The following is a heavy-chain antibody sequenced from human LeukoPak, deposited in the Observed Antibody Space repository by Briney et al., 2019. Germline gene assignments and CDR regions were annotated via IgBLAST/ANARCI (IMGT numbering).Heavy chain of an antibody. J-gene: IGHJ4*02. V-gene: IGHV3-7*03. CDR1: GFTFSESW. Sequence: GGSLRLSCVVSGFTFSESWMSWVRQAPGKGLGWVASLNLDGSDKYYVDSVKGRFTISRDNAKNSLYLQMDSLRVEDTAVYYCAKGKRYPGYWGQGTLVTVSS. CDR2: LNLDGSDK. D-gene: IGHD1-1*01. CDR3: AKGKRYPGY.